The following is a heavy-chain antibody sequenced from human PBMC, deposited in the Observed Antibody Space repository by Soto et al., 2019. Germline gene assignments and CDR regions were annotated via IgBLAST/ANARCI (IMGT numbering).Heavy chain of an antibody. J-gene: IGHJ3*02. CDR1: GGSISSYY. CDR2: IYYSGST. D-gene: IGHD4-17*01. V-gene: IGHV4-59*04. CDR3: ASGVVSGYGDPKPGAFDI. Sequence: SETLSLTCTVSGGSISSYYWSWIRRPPGKGLEWIGYIYYSGSTYYNPSLKSRVTISVDTSKNQFSLKLSSVTAADTAVYYCASGVVSGYGDPKPGAFDIWGQGTMVTVSS.